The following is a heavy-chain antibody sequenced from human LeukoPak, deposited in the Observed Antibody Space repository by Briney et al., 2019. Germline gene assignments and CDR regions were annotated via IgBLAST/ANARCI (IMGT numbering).Heavy chain of an antibody. CDR3: ARDHSGTYYIDALDI. V-gene: IGHV1-2*02. D-gene: IGHD3-10*01. J-gene: IGHJ3*02. Sequence: ASVKVSCKASGYTFTGYYIHWGRQAPGQGLGWMGWINPNSGGTNYTQKFQGRVTLTRDTSISSAYMELNRLRSDDTAVYYCARDHSGTYYIDALDIWGQGTMVTVSS. CDR1: GYTFTGYY. CDR2: INPNSGGT.